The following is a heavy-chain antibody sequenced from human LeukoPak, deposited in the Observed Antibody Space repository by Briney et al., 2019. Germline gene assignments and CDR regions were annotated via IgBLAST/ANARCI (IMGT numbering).Heavy chain of an antibody. CDR3: AKDIMAPIMRGYFQH. J-gene: IGHJ1*01. CDR1: GVTFDDYA. D-gene: IGHD5-24*01. Sequence: GGSLRLSCAASGVTFDDYAMHWVRQAPGKGLEWVSLISEDGGSTYYADSVKGRFTISRDNSKNSMYLQMNRLRSEDTALYFCAKDIMAPIMRGYFQHWGQGTLVTVCS. CDR2: ISEDGGST. V-gene: IGHV3-43*02.